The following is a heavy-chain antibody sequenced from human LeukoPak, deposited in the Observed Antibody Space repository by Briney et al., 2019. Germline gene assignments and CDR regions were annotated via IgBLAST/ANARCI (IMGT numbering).Heavy chain of an antibody. CDR3: ATTSKYIGSGRDDSFDI. Sequence: SQTLSLTCTVSGGSISTGGYYWSWIRQPPGKGLEWIGYISYSGGTYYNPSLKSRVSISVDTSKSQFSLKMSSVTAADTAVYYCATTSKYIGSGRDDSFDIWGQGTMVTVSS. J-gene: IGHJ3*02. CDR2: ISYSGGT. D-gene: IGHD3-10*01. V-gene: IGHV4-30-4*01. CDR1: GGSISTGGYY.